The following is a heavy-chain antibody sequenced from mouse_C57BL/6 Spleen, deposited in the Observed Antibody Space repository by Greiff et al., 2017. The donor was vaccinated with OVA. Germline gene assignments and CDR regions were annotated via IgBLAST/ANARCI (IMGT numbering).Heavy chain of an antibody. CDR3: AKSGSNDWFAY. J-gene: IGHJ3*01. Sequence: VQLQQPGAELVRPGSSVKLSCKASGYTFTSYWMDWVKQRPGQGLEWIGNIYPSNSETHYNQKFKDKATLTVDKSSSTAYMQLSSLTSEDSAVYACAKSGSNDWFAYWGQGTLVTVSA. V-gene: IGHV1-61*01. CDR2: IYPSNSET. CDR1: GYTFTSYW. D-gene: IGHD1-3*01.